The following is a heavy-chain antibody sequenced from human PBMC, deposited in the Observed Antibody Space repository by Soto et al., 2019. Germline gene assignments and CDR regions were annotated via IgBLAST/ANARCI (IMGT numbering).Heavy chain of an antibody. Sequence: GSVKVSCKASGYTFTGYYMHWVRQARGQGLEWMGWINPNSGGTNYAQKFQGRVTMTRDTSISTAYMELSRLRSDDTAVYYCARVTGTNGYYGMDVWGQGTTVTVSS. D-gene: IGHD1-7*01. J-gene: IGHJ6*02. CDR2: INPNSGGT. CDR3: ARVTGTNGYYGMDV. CDR1: GYTFTGYY. V-gene: IGHV1-2*02.